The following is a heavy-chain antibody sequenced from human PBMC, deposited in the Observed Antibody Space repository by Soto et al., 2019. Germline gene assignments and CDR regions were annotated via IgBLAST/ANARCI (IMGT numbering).Heavy chain of an antibody. J-gene: IGHJ6*02. D-gene: IGHD6-6*01. CDR1: GYTFTSYY. CDR2: INPSGGST. Sequence: QVQLVQSGAEVKKPGASVKVSCKASGYTFTSYYMHWVRQAPGQGLEWMGIINPSGGSTSYAQKFQGRVTMTRDTSTSTVYMELSSLRSEDTAVYYCAGVVRIAARPRYGMDVWGQGTTVTVSS. CDR3: AGVVRIAARPRYGMDV. V-gene: IGHV1-46*01.